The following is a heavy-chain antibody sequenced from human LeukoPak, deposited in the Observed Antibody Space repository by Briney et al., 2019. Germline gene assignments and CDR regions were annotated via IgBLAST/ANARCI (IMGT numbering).Heavy chain of an antibody. D-gene: IGHD6-13*01. CDR1: GYTFTGYY. V-gene: IGHV1-2*02. CDR2: INPNSGGT. Sequence: ASVKVSCKASGYTFTGYYMHWVRQAPGQGLEWMGWINPNSGGTNYAQKFQGRVTMTRDTSISTAYMELSRLRSDDTAVYYCARDPSEDEAANYYMDVWGKGTTVTVSS. J-gene: IGHJ6*03. CDR3: ARDPSEDEAANYYMDV.